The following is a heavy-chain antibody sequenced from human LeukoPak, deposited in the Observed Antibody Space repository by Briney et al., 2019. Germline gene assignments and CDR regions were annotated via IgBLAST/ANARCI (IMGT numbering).Heavy chain of an antibody. J-gene: IGHJ4*02. V-gene: IGHV3-48*04. CDR2: ISRTGSTI. CDR1: GFTFSSYS. Sequence: GGSLRLSCAASGFTFSSYSMNWVRQAPGKGLEWVSYISRTGSTIYYADSVKGRFTISRDDAGNSLYLQMNSLRAEDTAVYYCARASIRFLEWLLSYFDYWGQGTLVTVSS. D-gene: IGHD3-3*01. CDR3: ARASIRFLEWLLSYFDY.